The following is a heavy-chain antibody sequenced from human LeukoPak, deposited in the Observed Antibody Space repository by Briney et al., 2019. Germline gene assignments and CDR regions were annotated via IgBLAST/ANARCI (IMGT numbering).Heavy chain of an antibody. CDR2: INPSDDTT. CDR1: GYTFTSNH. V-gene: IGHV1-46*01. CDR3: ARDGGSYGDCPH. J-gene: IGHJ1*01. Sequence: ASVKVSCKASGYTFTSNHIHWVRQAPGQGLKWMGIINPSDDTTTFAQKFRGRVTMTRDTSTSTVYMDLSSLRSEDTAVYYCARDGGSYGDCPHWGQGTLVTVSS. D-gene: IGHD4-17*01.